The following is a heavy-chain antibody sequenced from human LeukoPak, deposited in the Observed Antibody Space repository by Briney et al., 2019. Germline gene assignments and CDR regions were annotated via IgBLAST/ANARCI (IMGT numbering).Heavy chain of an antibody. J-gene: IGHJ4*02. V-gene: IGHV4-59*11. CDR2: VHHDVTT. Sequence: KPSESLSLTCIVSGASISSHSWSWIRQPPGERLEWVGYVHHDVTTNHNPSLKNRVAISIDTSRTQMSLKLYSMTAADTAMYYCAGSSTRADDYWGQGTLVTVS. CDR3: AGSSTRADDY. CDR1: GASISSHS. D-gene: IGHD2/OR15-2a*01.